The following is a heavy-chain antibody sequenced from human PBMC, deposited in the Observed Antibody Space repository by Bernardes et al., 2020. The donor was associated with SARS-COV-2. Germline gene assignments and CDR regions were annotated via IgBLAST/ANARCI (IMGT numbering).Heavy chain of an antibody. Sequence: SETLSLTCTVSGGSTSGYFWSWIRQSPGKGLEWIGYIHYSGITNYSPSLKTRVTISLHTPDSQFYLNLRSVTAADTAVYFCARHGRGGYGGSGSILNRQLRLTPLDSWGQGILVTVSS. J-gene: IGHJ4*02. CDR2: IHYSGIT. D-gene: IGHD5-12*01. V-gene: IGHV4-59*08. CDR1: GGSTSGYF. CDR3: ARHGRGGYGGSGSILNRQLRLTPLDS.